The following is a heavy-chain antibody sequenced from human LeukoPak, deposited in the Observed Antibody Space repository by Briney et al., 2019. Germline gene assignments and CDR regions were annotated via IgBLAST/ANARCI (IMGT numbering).Heavy chain of an antibody. J-gene: IGHJ6*02. V-gene: IGHV1-8*01. CDR2: MNPNSGNT. CDR1: GYTFTSYD. Sequence: ASVKVSCKASGYTFTSYDINWVRQATGQGLEWIGWMNPNSGNTGYAQKFQGRVTMTRNTSISTAYMELSSLRSEDTAVYYCARGPYITIFGVAWSYGMDVWGQGTTVTVSS. D-gene: IGHD3-3*01. CDR3: ARGPYITIFGVAWSYGMDV.